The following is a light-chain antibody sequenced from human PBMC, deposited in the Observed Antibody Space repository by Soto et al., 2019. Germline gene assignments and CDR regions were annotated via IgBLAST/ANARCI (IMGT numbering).Light chain of an antibody. CDR1: SSDIGDYDY. Sequence: QSVLTQPASVSGSPGQSITLSCTGTSSDIGDYDYVSWYQRHPGTAPKLIIYDVDNRPSGFSDRFSGSKSGNTASLTISGLQAEDEADYYCTSYSSGSTHVIFGGGTKLTV. CDR2: DVD. J-gene: IGLJ2*01. CDR3: TSYSSGSTHVI. V-gene: IGLV2-14*03.